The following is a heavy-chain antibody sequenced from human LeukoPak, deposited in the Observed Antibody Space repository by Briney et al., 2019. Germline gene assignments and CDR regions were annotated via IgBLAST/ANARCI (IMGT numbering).Heavy chain of an antibody. CDR1: GFTFSSYG. J-gene: IGHJ4*02. CDR2: ISYDGSNK. CDR3: AKGVSTTVTTGFDY. Sequence: GGSLRLSCAATGFTFSSYGMHWVRQAPGKGLEWVAVISYDGSNKYYADSVKGRFTISRDNSKNTLYLQMNSLRAEDTAVYYCAKGVSTTVTTGFDYWGQGTLVTVSS. V-gene: IGHV3-30*18. D-gene: IGHD4-17*01.